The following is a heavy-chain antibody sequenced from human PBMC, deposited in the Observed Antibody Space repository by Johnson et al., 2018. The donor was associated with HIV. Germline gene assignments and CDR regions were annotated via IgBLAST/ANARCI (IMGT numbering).Heavy chain of an antibody. CDR1: GFTFSSYA. Sequence: VQLVESGGGVVQPGRSLRLSCAASGFTFSSYAMSWVRQAPGKGLEWVSAISGSGGSTYYADSVKGRFTISRDNSKNTLYLQMNSLRAEDTAVYYCARGLRSGIVVVYDAFDIWGQGTMVTVSS. V-gene: IGHV3-23*04. D-gene: IGHD3-22*01. CDR2: ISGSGGST. CDR3: ARGLRSGIVVVYDAFDI. J-gene: IGHJ3*02.